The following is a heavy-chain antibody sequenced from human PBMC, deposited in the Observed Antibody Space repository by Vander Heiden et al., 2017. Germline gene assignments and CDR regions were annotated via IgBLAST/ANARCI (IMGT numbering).Heavy chain of an antibody. D-gene: IGHD3-3*01. Sequence: VQLVEPGGGVVQPGRSLRLSCASSGFTFSSYGRHWVRQAPGKGVEWVAVIWYDGSNKYYADSVKGRFTISRDNSKNTLYLQMNSLRAEDTAVYYCARDATILRFLEWGDGMDVWGQGTTVTVSS. CDR2: IWYDGSNK. CDR3: ARDATILRFLEWGDGMDV. V-gene: IGHV3-33*01. J-gene: IGHJ6*02. CDR1: GFTFSSYG.